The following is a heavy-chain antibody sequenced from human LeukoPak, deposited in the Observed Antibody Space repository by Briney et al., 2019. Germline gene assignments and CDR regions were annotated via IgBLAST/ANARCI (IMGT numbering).Heavy chain of an antibody. CDR1: GFTFTSSA. J-gene: IGHJ4*02. CDR2: IVVGSGNT. Sequence: SVKVSCKASGFTFTSSAVQWVRQARGQRLEWIGWIVVGSGNTNYAQKFQERVTITRDMSTSTAYMELSSLRSEDTAVYYCAGGDFWSGYWSPLYWGQGTLVTVSS. CDR3: AGGDFWSGYWSPLY. D-gene: IGHD3-3*01. V-gene: IGHV1-58*01.